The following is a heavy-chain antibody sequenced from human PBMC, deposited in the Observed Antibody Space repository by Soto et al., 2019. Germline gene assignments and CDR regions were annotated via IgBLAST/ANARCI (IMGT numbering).Heavy chain of an antibody. V-gene: IGHV4-59*01. D-gene: IGHD2-21*02. J-gene: IGHJ5*02. CDR2: IYYSGST. CDR3: ARDIDLLWWGLLFIPPWFDP. Sequence: GKGLEWIGYIYYSGSTNYNPSLKSRVTISVDTSKNQFSLKLSSVTAADTAVYYCARDIDLLWWGLLFIPPWFDPWGQGTLVTVSS.